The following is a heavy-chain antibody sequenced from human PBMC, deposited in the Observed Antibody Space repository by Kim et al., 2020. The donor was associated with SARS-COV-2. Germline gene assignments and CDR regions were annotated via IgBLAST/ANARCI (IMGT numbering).Heavy chain of an antibody. V-gene: IGHV1-18*04. Sequence: ASVKVSCKASGYTFTSHGFIWVRQAPGQGLEWMGWISAYTGNTNYAQKFQDRVTMTTDTSTSTAYMRLRSLRSDDTAVYYCARGGTSSRLPGFYYYGMDVWRRGSTVSVYS. CDR1: GYTFTSHG. J-gene: IGHJ6*02. CDR3: ARGGTSSRLPGFYYYGMDV. CDR2: ISAYTGNT. D-gene: IGHD6-6*01.